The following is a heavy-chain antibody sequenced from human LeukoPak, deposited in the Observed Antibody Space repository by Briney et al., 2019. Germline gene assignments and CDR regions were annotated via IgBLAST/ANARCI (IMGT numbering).Heavy chain of an antibody. CDR3: ARSPFGKVGERGAFDI. D-gene: IGHD3-10*01. J-gene: IGHJ3*02. V-gene: IGHV4-59*01. CDR1: GGSISSYY. Sequence: PSETLSLTCTVSGGSISSYYWSWIRQPPGKGLEWIGYIYYSGSTNYNPSLKSRVTISVDTSKNQFSLKLSSVTAADTAVYYCARSPFGKVGERGAFDIWGQGTMVTVSS. CDR2: IYYSGST.